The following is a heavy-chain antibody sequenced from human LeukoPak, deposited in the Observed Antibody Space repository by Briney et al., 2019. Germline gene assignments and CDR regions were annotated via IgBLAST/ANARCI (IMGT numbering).Heavy chain of an antibody. J-gene: IGHJ4*02. CDR3: AREDRDGYSSSWSEQYYFDY. D-gene: IGHD6-13*01. CDR1: GYTFTSYA. Sequence: GASVKVSCKASGYTFTSYAISWVRQAPGQGLEWMGWISPYNGNTNYAQKLQGRVTMTTDTSTSTAYMELRSLRSDDTAVYYCAREDRDGYSSSWSEQYYFDYWGQGTLVTVSS. CDR2: ISPYNGNT. V-gene: IGHV1-18*01.